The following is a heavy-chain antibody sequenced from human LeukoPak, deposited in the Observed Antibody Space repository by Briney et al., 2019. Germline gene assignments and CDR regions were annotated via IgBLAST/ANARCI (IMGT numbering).Heavy chain of an antibody. J-gene: IGHJ4*02. CDR3: ARDPLYCSGGSCYSLALDY. V-gene: IGHV1-69*04. CDR1: GYTFTGYY. CDR2: IIPILGIA. Sequence: SVKVSCKASGYTFTGYYMHWVRQAPGQGLEWMGRIIPILGIANYAQKFQGRVTITADKSTSTAYMELSSLRSEDTAVYYCARDPLYCSGGSCYSLALDYWGQGTLVTVSS. D-gene: IGHD2-15*01.